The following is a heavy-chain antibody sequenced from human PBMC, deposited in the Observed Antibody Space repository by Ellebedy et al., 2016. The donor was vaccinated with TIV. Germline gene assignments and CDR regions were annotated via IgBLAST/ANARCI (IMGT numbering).Heavy chain of an antibody. CDR1: GFTFSNYW. CDR3: ARDQWLGRAYYFDY. V-gene: IGHV3-7*01. CDR2: IKQDGSER. D-gene: IGHD6-19*01. J-gene: IGHJ4*02. Sequence: GESLKISCAASGFTFSNYWMTWVRQASGKGLEWVANIKQDGSERYYVDSVKGRFAISRDNAKNSLYLQMNSLGDEDTAVYYCARDQWLGRAYYFDYWGQGTLVTVSS.